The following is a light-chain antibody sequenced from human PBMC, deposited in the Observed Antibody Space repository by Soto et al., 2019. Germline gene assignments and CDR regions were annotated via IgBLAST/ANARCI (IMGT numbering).Light chain of an antibody. CDR2: GAS. Sequence: EFVLTQSPCTLSLSPGERATLSCRASQSVSSYYLAWYQQKPGQAPRLLIYGASTRATGIPARFSGSGSGTEFTLTISSLQSEDFAVYYCQQYNNWPPKTFGQGTKV. CDR3: QQYNNWPPKT. V-gene: IGKV3-15*01. CDR1: QSVSSY. J-gene: IGKJ1*01.